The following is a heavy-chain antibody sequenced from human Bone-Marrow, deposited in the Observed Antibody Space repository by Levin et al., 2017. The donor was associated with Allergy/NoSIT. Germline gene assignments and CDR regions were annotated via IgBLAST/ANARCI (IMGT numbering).Heavy chain of an antibody. V-gene: IGHV3-30-3*01. CDR2: ISYDGSNK. Sequence: GGSLRLSCAASGFTFSSYAMHWVRQAPGKGLEWVAVISYDGSNKYYADSVKGRFTISRDNSKNTLYLQMNSLRAEDTAVYYCARTRQESVYCSSTSCYIPPFDYWGQGTLVTVSS. CDR1: GFTFSSYA. CDR3: ARTRQESVYCSSTSCYIPPFDY. J-gene: IGHJ4*02. D-gene: IGHD2-2*01.